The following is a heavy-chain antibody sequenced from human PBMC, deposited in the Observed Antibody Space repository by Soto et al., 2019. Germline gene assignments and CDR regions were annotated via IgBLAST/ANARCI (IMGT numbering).Heavy chain of an antibody. CDR1: GFTFSNYA. J-gene: IGHJ4*02. CDR3: ARSDLGEYYYGSGSLFDY. Sequence: EVQLLESGGGLVQPGGSLRLSCAASGFTFSNYAMSWVRQAPGKGLEWVSGISGSGGSTYYADSVKGRFTISRDNSKNTLYLQINSLRAEGTAVYYCARSDLGEYYYGSGSLFDYWGQGTLVTVSS. D-gene: IGHD3-10*01. CDR2: ISGSGGST. V-gene: IGHV3-23*01.